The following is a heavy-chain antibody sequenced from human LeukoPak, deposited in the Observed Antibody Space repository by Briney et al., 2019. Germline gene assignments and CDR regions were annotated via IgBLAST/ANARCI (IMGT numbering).Heavy chain of an antibody. CDR3: AREAFHYYDSSGRQLVVDP. V-gene: IGHV3-48*04. CDR1: GVTFSSYS. D-gene: IGHD3-22*01. Sequence: GGSLRLSCAASGVTFSSYSMNWVRQAPGKGLEWVSYISSSSSTIYYADSVKGRFTISRDNAKNSLYLQMNSLRAEDTAVYYCAREAFHYYDSSGRQLVVDPWGQGTLVTVSS. J-gene: IGHJ5*02. CDR2: ISSSSSTI.